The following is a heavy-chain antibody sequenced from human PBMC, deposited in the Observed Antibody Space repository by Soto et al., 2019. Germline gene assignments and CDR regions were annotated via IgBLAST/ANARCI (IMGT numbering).Heavy chain of an antibody. CDR1: GGSISSSNW. J-gene: IGHJ6*02. CDR2: IYHSGST. D-gene: IGHD3-3*01. Sequence: PSETLSLTCAVSGGSISSSNWWSWVRQPPGKGLEWIGEIYHSGSTNYNPSLKSRVTISVDKSKNQFSLKLSSVTAADTAVYYCARTDFWSGYPTADGMDVWGQGTTVTVSS. V-gene: IGHV4-4*02. CDR3: ARTDFWSGYPTADGMDV.